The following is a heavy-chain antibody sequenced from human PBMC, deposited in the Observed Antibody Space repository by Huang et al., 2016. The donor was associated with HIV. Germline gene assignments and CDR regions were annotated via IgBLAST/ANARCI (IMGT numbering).Heavy chain of an antibody. J-gene: IGHJ4*02. Sequence: EVQLVQSGAEVKKPGESLKISCKGSGYSFTSYWIGWVGQMPGKGRGWMGIIYPGDSDTRYSPSFQGQVTLSADKSISTAYLQWSSLKASDTAMYDCARLSTTWYFDYWGQGTLVTVSS. V-gene: IGHV5-51*01. CDR3: ARLSTTWYFDY. CDR1: GYSFTSYW. D-gene: IGHD1-1*01. CDR2: IYPGDSDT.